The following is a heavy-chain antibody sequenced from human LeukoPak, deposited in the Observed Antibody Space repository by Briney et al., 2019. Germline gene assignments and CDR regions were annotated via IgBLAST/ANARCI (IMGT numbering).Heavy chain of an antibody. J-gene: IGHJ4*02. V-gene: IGHV1-18*01. Sequence: ASVKVSCKASGYTFTSYGISWVRQTPGQGLEWMGWISAYNGNTNYAQKLQDRVTMTTDTSTSTAYMELRSLRSDDTAVYYCARAGVVVAATVSYFDYWGQGTLVTVSS. CDR2: ISAYNGNT. D-gene: IGHD2-15*01. CDR1: GYTFTSYG. CDR3: ARAGVVVAATVSYFDY.